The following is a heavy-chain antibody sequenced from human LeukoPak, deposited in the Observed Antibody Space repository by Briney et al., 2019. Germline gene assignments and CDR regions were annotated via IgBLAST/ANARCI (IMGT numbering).Heavy chain of an antibody. CDR1: GFTFSSYG. D-gene: IGHD3-10*01. Sequence: PGRSLRLSCAASGFTFSSYGMNWVRQAPGKGLEWLSYISNSGSSKYYADSVRGRFTISRDNAKNSLCLQMNSLRAEDTAVYYCARARVPGELNYWGQGTLVTVSS. CDR2: ISNSGSSK. J-gene: IGHJ4*02. V-gene: IGHV3-48*03. CDR3: ARARVPGELNY.